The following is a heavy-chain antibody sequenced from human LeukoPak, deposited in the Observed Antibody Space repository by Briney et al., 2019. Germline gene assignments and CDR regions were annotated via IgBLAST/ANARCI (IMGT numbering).Heavy chain of an antibody. CDR1: GFIFSNYG. V-gene: IGHV3-30*03. J-gene: IGHJ6*02. CDR3: ARDHRVGATTVYYGMDV. Sequence: GGSLRLSCAASGFIFSNYGMNWVRQAPGKGLEWVAVISYDGSNKYYADSVKGRFTISRDNSKNTLYLQMNSLRAEDTAVYYCARDHRVGATTVYYGMDVWGQGTTVTVSS. D-gene: IGHD1-26*01. CDR2: ISYDGSNK.